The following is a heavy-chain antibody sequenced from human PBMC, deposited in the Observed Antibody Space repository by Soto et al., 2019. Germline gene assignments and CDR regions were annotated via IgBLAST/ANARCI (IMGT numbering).Heavy chain of an antibody. CDR3: AAKLVDWAAFDF. V-gene: IGHV1-58*01. CDR2: IVVGSGTA. Sequence: QPHLVQSGPEVKKPGTSVKVSCKASGFTFSRSVVQWVRQARGQRLEWVGWIVVGSGTASYAQIFHERVTITTDMSTSTAYMELSSLGSEDTAVYYCAAKLVDWAAFDFWGQGSQVTVSS. J-gene: IGHJ4*02. D-gene: IGHD2-21*01. CDR1: GFTFSRSV.